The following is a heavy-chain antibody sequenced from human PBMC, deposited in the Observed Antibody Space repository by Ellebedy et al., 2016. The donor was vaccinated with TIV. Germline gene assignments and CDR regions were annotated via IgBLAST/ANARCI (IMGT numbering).Heavy chain of an antibody. J-gene: IGHJ5*02. V-gene: IGHV4-59*01. CDR1: GGSISSYY. Sequence: MPSETLSLTCTVSGGSISSYYWSWIRPPPGEGLEWIGYIYYSGSTNYNPSLKSRVTISVDTSKNQFSLKLSSVTAADTAVYYCARGYSSGWYNWFDPWGQGTLVTVSS. D-gene: IGHD6-19*01. CDR2: IYYSGST. CDR3: ARGYSSGWYNWFDP.